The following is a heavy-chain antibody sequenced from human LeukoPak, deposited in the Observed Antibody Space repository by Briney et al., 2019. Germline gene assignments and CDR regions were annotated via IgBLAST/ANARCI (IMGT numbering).Heavy chain of an antibody. CDR3: ARGKGGIIDY. CDR1: GGSISSGGYY. CDR2: IYYSGST. J-gene: IGHJ4*02. Sequence: SETLSLTCTVSGGSISSGGYYWSWIRQHPGKGLEWIGYIYYSGSTYYNPSLKSRVTISVDTSKNQFSLKLSSVTAADTAVYYCARGKGGIIDYWGQGTLVTVSS. V-gene: IGHV4-31*03. D-gene: IGHD1-26*01.